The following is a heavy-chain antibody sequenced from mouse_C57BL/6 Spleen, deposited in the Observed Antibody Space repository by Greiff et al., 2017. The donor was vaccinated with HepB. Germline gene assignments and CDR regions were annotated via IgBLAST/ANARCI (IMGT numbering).Heavy chain of an antibody. Sequence: EVQLVESGGGLVKPGGSLKLSCAASGFTFSDYGMHWVRQAPEKGLEWVAYISSGSSTIYYADTVKGRFTISRDNAKNTVFLQMTSLRSEDTAMYYCARRSLRGAMDYWGQGTSVTVSS. D-gene: IGHD1-1*02. CDR2: ISSGSSTI. CDR3: ARRSLRGAMDY. J-gene: IGHJ4*01. CDR1: GFTFSDYG. V-gene: IGHV5-17*01.